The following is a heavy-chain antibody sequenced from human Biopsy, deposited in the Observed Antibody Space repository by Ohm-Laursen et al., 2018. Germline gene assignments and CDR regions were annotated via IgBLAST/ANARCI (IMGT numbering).Heavy chain of an antibody. V-gene: IGHV1-18*04. CDR2: ISTYNDDT. Sequence: GASVKVSCKTSGYTFTAYGISWVRQAPGQGLEWMGRISTYNDDTNIAQKFQGRVSMTTDTSTRTAYMELRSLRSGDTAIYFCARDPGYDFWSGSDPFDIWGQGTLVTVS. J-gene: IGHJ3*02. CDR3: ARDPGYDFWSGSDPFDI. CDR1: GYTFTAYG. D-gene: IGHD3-3*01.